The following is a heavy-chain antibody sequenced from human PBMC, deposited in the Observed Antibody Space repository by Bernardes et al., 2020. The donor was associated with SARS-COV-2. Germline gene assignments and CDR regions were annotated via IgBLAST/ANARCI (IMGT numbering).Heavy chain of an antibody. D-gene: IGHD6-13*01. Sequence: GGSLRLSCVASGFIVSSNYMSWVRQAPGMGLEWVCGTSGGGSSYYADSVKGRFVISRDNSKNSFYLQLNSLRAEDTAVYYCVTDHGSSWIYHWGQGTLVTVSS. J-gene: IGHJ4*02. V-gene: IGHV3-53*01. CDR2: TSGGGSS. CDR1: GFIVSSNY. CDR3: VTDHGSSWIYH.